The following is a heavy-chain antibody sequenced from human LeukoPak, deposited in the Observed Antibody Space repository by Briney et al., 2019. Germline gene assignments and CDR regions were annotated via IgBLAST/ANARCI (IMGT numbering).Heavy chain of an antibody. D-gene: IGHD6-6*01. CDR1: GGSISTYY. J-gene: IGHJ5*02. CDR3: ARQGASSSSPGWRLSFWFDP. CDR2: IYTSGST. Sequence: SETLSLTCTVTGGSISTYYWSWIRQPPGKGLEWIGYIYTSGSTNYNPSLKSRVTISVDTSKNQFSLKLSSVTAADTAVYYCARQGASSSSPGWRLSFWFDPWGQGTLVTVSS. V-gene: IGHV4-4*09.